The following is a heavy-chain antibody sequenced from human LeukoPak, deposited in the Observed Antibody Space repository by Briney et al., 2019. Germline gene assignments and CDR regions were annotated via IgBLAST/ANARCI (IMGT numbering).Heavy chain of an antibody. D-gene: IGHD2-2*01. V-gene: IGHV5-51*01. J-gene: IGHJ4*02. CDR1: GYSFTNYW. CDR3: ARPGYCSSTSCYHPH. CDR2: IYPGDSDT. Sequence: GESLKISCKGSGYSFTNYWINWVRQMPGKGLEWMGIIYPGDSDTRYSPSFQGQVTISADKSISTAYLQWSSLKASDTAMYYCARPGYCSSTSCYHPHWGQGTLVTVSS.